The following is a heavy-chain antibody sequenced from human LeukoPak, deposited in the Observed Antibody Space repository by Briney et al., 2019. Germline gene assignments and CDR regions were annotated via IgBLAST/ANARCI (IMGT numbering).Heavy chain of an antibody. V-gene: IGHV3-21*01. CDR1: GFTFSSYS. J-gene: IGHJ3*02. CDR3: ARDAAAADAFDI. CDR2: ISSSSSYI. D-gene: IGHD6-13*01. Sequence: PGGSLRLSCAASGFTFSSYSMNWARQAPGKGLEWVSFISSSSSYIYYADSVKGRFTISRDNAKNSLYLQMNSLRAEDTAVYYCARDAAAADAFDIWGQGTMVTVSS.